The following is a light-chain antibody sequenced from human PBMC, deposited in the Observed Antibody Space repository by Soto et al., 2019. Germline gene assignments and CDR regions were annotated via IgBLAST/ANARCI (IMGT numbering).Light chain of an antibody. V-gene: IGKV3-15*01. CDR1: QSISTT. Sequence: EIVLTQSPVTLSVSPGERATLSCRASQSISTTLVWYQQKPGQAPRLLIYGASTRATGVPAGFSGSGSGTEFTLSISSLQSEDFAGSCCQQDNSGVTFGGGTKVEIK. J-gene: IGKJ4*02. CDR2: GAS. CDR3: QQDNSGVT.